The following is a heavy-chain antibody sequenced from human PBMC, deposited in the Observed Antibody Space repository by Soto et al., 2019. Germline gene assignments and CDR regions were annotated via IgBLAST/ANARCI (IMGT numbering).Heavy chain of an antibody. J-gene: IGHJ4*02. Sequence: ASVKVSCKASGYTFTSYGISWVRQAPGQGLEWMGWINPKSGGTKYPQKFQGRVTMTRDTSLSTVYMTLTRLTSDDTAVYYCARDLAKGGGSAGFDYWGQGSLVIFCS. CDR2: INPKSGGT. CDR1: GYTFTSYG. V-gene: IGHV1-2*02. D-gene: IGHD1-26*01. CDR3: ARDLAKGGGSAGFDY.